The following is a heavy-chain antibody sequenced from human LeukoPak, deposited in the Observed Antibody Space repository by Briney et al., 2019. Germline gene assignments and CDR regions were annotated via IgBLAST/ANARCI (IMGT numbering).Heavy chain of an antibody. D-gene: IGHD2-8*01. CDR1: GGTFSSYA. Sequence: RASVKVSCKASGGTFSSYAISWVRQAPGQGLEWMGGIIPIFGTANYAQKFQGRVTITADESTSTAYMELSSLRSEDTAVYYCARRIVLMVYATNYYYYGMDVWGQGTTVTVSS. V-gene: IGHV1-69*13. CDR3: ARRIVLMVYATNYYYYGMDV. J-gene: IGHJ6*02. CDR2: IIPIFGTA.